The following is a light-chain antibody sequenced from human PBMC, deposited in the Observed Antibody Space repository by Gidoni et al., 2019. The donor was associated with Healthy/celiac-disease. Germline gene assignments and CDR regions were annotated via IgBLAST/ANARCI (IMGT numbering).Light chain of an antibody. V-gene: IGLV3-25*02. CDR2: KDS. Sequence: SYELTQPPSVSVSPGQTARITCSGDALPKQYAYWYQQKPGPAPVLVIYKDSERPSGIPERFSGSSSGTTVTLTISGVQAEDEADYYCQSADSSGTYAVFGGGTQLTVL. CDR1: ALPKQY. CDR3: QSADSSGTYAV. J-gene: IGLJ7*01.